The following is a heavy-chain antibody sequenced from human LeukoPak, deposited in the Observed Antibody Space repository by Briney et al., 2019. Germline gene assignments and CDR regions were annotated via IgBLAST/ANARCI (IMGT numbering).Heavy chain of an antibody. Sequence: SETLSLTCAVYGGSFSGYYWGWLRQPPGKGLEWIGSIYYSGSTYYNPSLKSRVTISVDTSKNQFSLKLSSVTAADTAVYYCARPTSPLTYYYDSSGYTSFDYWGQGTLVTVSS. CDR3: ARPTSPLTYYYDSSGYTSFDY. J-gene: IGHJ4*02. CDR2: IYYSGST. V-gene: IGHV4-39*01. CDR1: GGSFSGYY. D-gene: IGHD3-22*01.